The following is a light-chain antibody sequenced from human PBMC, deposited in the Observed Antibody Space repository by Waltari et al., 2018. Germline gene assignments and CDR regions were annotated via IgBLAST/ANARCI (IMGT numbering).Light chain of an antibody. CDR3: CSYAGNYSWV. Sequence: QSALTQPRSVSGSPGQSVTISCTGTSRDVGDYNYVSWYQEHPGKAPKLMIYDVYKRPSGVPDRFSCSKSGNTASLTISGLQTEDEAEYFCCSYAGNYSWVFGGGTKLTVL. CDR2: DVY. CDR1: SRDVGDYNY. J-gene: IGLJ3*02. V-gene: IGLV2-11*01.